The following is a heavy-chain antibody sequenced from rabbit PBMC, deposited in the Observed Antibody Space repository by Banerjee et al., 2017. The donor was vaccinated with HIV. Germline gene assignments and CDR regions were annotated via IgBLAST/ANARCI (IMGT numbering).Heavy chain of an antibody. D-gene: IGHD2-1*01. V-gene: IGHV1S45*01. Sequence: QGQLGESGGDLGKPEGSLTLTCTASGFSFSNIYVMRWVRQAAGKGLEWIACINTSSGNTVYASWAKGRFTISRTSSTTVALQMTSLTAADTATYFCARDLAGDIGWDFDLWGPGTLVTVS. CDR3: ARDLAGDIGWDFDL. CDR1: GFSFSNIYV. J-gene: IGHJ4*01. CDR2: INTSSGNT.